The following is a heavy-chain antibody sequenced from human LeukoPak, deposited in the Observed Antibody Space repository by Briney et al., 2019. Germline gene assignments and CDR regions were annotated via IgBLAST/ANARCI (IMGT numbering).Heavy chain of an antibody. Sequence: PSETLSLTCSVSGGSISSYYWSWIRQPPGKGLEYIGYIYYSGSTNYNPSLKNRVTISVDTSKDQFSLNLSSVTAADTAVYYCARLKCISTTCPSRYVMDVWGQGTTVTVSS. CDR1: GGSISSYY. J-gene: IGHJ6*02. CDR3: ARLKCISTTCPSRYVMDV. CDR2: IYYSGST. D-gene: IGHD2-2*01. V-gene: IGHV4-59*01.